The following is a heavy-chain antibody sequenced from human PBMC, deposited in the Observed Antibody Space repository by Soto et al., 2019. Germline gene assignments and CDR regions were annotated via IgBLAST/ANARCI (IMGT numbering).Heavy chain of an antibody. D-gene: IGHD5-18*01. V-gene: IGHV3-48*01. J-gene: IGHJ6*02. CDR3: ARPGYSYGRYGMDV. Sequence: PSETLSLTCTVSGGSISSGGYYMSWVRQAPGKGLEWVSYISSSSSTIYYADSVKGRFTISRDNAKNSLYLQMNSLRAEDTAVYYCARPGYSYGRYGMDVWGQGTTVTVSS. CDR1: GGSISSGGYY. CDR2: ISSSSSTI.